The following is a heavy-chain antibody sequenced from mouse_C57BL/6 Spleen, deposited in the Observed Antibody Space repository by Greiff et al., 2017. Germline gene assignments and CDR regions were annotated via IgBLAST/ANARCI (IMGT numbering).Heavy chain of an antibody. CDR3: ARQGYYYGSSYEFAY. CDR1: GFTFSSYT. CDR2: IRGGGGNT. Sequence: EVMLVESGGGLVKPGGSLKLSCAASGFTFSSYTMSWVRQTPEKGLEWVATIRGGGGNTYYPDSVKGRFTISRDNATNTLYLQMRSLRSEDTALYYCARQGYYYGSSYEFAYWGQGTLVTVSA. V-gene: IGHV5-9*01. D-gene: IGHD1-1*01. J-gene: IGHJ3*01.